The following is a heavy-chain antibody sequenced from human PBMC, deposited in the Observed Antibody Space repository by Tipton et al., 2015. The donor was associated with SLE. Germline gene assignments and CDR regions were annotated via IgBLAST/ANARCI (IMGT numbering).Heavy chain of an antibody. D-gene: IGHD6-25*01. V-gene: IGHV4-34*01. CDR3: ARRSSGGGAFDI. CDR1: GGSISSYY. Sequence: TLSLTCTVSGGSISSYYWSWIRQPPGKGLEWIGEINHSGSTNYNPSLKSRVTISVDTSKNQFSLKLSSVTAADTAVYYCARRSSGGGAFDIWGQGTMVTVSS. J-gene: IGHJ3*02. CDR2: INHSGST.